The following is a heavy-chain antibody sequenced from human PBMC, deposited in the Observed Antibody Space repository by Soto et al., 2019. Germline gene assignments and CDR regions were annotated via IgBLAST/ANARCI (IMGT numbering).Heavy chain of an antibody. J-gene: IGHJ4*02. CDR1: SGSISSSNW. V-gene: IGHV4-4*02. CDR2: IYHSGST. D-gene: IGHD1-26*01. Sequence: SETLSLTCAVSSGSISSSNWWSWVRQPPGKGLEWIGEIYHSGSTNYSPSLKSRVTISVDKSKNQFSLKLSSVTAADTAVYYCARLPGGYYFDYWGQGTLVTVSS. CDR3: ARLPGGYYFDY.